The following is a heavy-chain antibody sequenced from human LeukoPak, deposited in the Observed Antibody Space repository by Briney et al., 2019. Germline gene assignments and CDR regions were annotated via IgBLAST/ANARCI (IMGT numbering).Heavy chain of an antibody. Sequence: PSETLSLTCTISGDSTNTYFWSWIRQPPGKGLEWIGYIYYTGTTNYNPSLKSRVTISVDTSKNQFSLKVSSVTAADTGVYYCASKSTDHGELRFDYWGQGSLVTVSS. D-gene: IGHD4-17*01. CDR1: GDSTNTYF. V-gene: IGHV4-59*01. J-gene: IGHJ4*02. CDR3: ASKSTDHGELRFDY. CDR2: IYYTGTT.